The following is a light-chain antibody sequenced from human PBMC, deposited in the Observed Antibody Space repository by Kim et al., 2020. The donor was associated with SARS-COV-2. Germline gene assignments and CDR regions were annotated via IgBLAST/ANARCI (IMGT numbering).Light chain of an antibody. CDR1: TGAVTRGHY. Sequence: PGGTVSSTCGSTTGAVTRGHYPYWFRQRPGRSPRTLIYETSKKQSWTPPRFSGSPLGGKAALTLSDAQPGDEAEYYCLLSYSDARVFGAGTKVAVL. CDR2: ETS. J-gene: IGLJ1*01. CDR3: LLSYSDARV. V-gene: IGLV7-46*01.